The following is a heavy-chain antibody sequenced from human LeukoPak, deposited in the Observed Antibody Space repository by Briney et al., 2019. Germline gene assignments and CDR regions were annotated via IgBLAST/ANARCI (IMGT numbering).Heavy chain of an antibody. CDR3: AKFYDIFTGYFDY. J-gene: IGHJ4*02. Sequence: GGSLRLSCAASGFPFSSYAMSWVRQSPGKGLEWVSAISGGNGNTYYAYYADSVRGRFTISRDSSKNTLYLQMNSLRAEDTAVYYCAKFYDIFTGYFDYWGQGTLVTVSS. V-gene: IGHV3-23*01. D-gene: IGHD3-9*01. CDR2: ISGGNGNTYYA. CDR1: GFPFSSYA.